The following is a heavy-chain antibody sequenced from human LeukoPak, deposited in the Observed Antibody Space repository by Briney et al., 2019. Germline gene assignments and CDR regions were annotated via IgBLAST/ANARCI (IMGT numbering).Heavy chain of an antibody. J-gene: IGHJ4*02. V-gene: IGHV4-38-2*02. CDR2: VYGGGNT. CDR3: SRGRKGGYNYAAIDF. D-gene: IGHD5-18*01. Sequence: PSGTLSPTCTVSGYSIRSAYYWGWIRQSPGKGLEWIGAVYGGGNTHYNPSLESRVKISPDTSKNQFSLKLTSVTAADTAVYYCSRGRKGGYNYAAIDFWGQGTLVTASS. CDR1: GYSIRSAYY.